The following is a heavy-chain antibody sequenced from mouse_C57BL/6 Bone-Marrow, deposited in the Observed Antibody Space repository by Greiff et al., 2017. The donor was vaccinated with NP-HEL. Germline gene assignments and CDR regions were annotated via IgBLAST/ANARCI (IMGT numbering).Heavy chain of an antibody. J-gene: IGHJ2*01. CDR2: INPGSGGT. Sequence: QVQLQQSGAELVRPGTSVKVSCKASGYAFTNYLIEWVKQRPGQGLEWIGVINPGSGGTKYNEKFKGKATLTADKSSSTAYMQLSSLTSEDSAVYFCARSLAFKDYWGQGTTLTVSS. V-gene: IGHV1-54*01. CDR3: ARSLAFKDY. CDR1: GYAFTNYL.